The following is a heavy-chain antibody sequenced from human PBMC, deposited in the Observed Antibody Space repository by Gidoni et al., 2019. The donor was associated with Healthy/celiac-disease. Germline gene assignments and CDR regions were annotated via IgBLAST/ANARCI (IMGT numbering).Heavy chain of an antibody. J-gene: IGHJ6*02. CDR2: INPNSGGT. D-gene: IGHD2-2*01. Sequence: QVQLVQSGAEVKKPGASVKVSCKASGYTFTGYYLHWVRQAPGQGLEWMGWINPNSGGTNYAQKFQGRVTMTRDTSISTAYMELSRLRSDDTAVYYCARDPPYVPTLDYYYYGMDVWGQGTTVTVSS. CDR3: ARDPPYVPTLDYYYYGMDV. CDR1: GYTFTGYY. V-gene: IGHV1-2*02.